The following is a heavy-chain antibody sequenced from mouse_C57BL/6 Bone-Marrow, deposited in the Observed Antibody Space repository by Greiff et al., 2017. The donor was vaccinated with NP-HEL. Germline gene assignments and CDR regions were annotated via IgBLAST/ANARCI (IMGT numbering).Heavy chain of an antibody. CDR2: ISSGGSYT. V-gene: IGHV5-6*02. Sequence: DVKLVESGGDLVKPGGSLKLSCAASGFTFSSYGMSWVRQTPDKRLEWVATISSGGSYTYYPDSVKGRFTISRDNAKNTLYLQMSSLKSEDTAMYYCARHPPGAMDYWGQGTSVTGSS. CDR3: ARHPPGAMDY. CDR1: GFTFSSYG. J-gene: IGHJ4*01.